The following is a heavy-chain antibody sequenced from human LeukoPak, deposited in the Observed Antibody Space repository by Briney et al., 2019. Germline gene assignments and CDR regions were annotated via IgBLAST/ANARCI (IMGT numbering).Heavy chain of an antibody. CDR3: TRDSRVLLWFGELLNFDY. J-gene: IGHJ4*02. CDR1: GFTFGDYA. D-gene: IGHD3-10*01. V-gene: IGHV3-49*04. Sequence: GRSLRLSCTASGFTFGDYAMSWVRQAPGKGLEWVGFIRSKAYGGTTEYAASVKGRFTISRDDSKSIAYLQMNSLKTEDTAVYYCTRDSRVLLWFGELLNFDYWGQGTLVTVSS. CDR2: IRSKAYGGTT.